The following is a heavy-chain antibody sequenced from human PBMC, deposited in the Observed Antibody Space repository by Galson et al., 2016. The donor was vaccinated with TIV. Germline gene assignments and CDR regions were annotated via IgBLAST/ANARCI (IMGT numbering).Heavy chain of an antibody. V-gene: IGHV3-23*01. J-gene: IGHJ5*02. CDR2: ISGSGFST. CDR3: AKDTGSQPRNWFDP. CDR1: GFTFSSYA. D-gene: IGHD7-27*01. Sequence: LRLSCAASGFTFSSYAMSWVRQAPGKGLEWVSGISGSGFSTFYADSVKGRFTISRDNSKNTLDLQMNSLRAEETAIYYCAKDTGSQPRNWFDPWGRGTLVTVSS.